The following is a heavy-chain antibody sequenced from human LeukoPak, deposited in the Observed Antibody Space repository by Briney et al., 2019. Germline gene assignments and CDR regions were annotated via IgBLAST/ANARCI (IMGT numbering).Heavy chain of an antibody. D-gene: IGHD3-10*01. CDR2: IYSGGST. CDR1: GFTVSSNY. CDR3: ASGSGSYRTPYYYMDV. Sequence: PGGSLRLSCAASGFTVSSNYMSWVRQAPGKGLEWVSIIYSGGSTNYADSVKGRFTISRDSSKNTLYLQMNSLRAEDTAVYYCASGSGSYRTPYYYMDVWGKGTTVTVSS. J-gene: IGHJ6*03. V-gene: IGHV3-53*01.